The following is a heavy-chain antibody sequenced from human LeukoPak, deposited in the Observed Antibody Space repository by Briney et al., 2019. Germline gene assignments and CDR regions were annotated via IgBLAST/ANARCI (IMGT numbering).Heavy chain of an antibody. Sequence: PSETLSLTCTVSGGSISSYYWSWIRQPAGKGLEWIGRIYTSGSTNYNPSLKSRVTMSVDTSKNQFSLKLSSVTAADTAVYYCARSSFPYYYYYMDVWGKGTTVTISS. CDR2: IYTSGST. CDR1: GGSISSYY. V-gene: IGHV4-4*07. J-gene: IGHJ6*03. CDR3: ARSSFPYYYYYMDV.